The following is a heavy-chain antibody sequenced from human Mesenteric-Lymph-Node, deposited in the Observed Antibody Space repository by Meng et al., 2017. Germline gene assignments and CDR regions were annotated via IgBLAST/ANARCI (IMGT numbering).Heavy chain of an antibody. CDR2: IYHSGST. CDR3: ARASSATMGHHDY. Sequence: GSLRLSCTVSGYSISSGYYWGWIRQPPGKGLEWIGSIYHSGSTYYNPSLKSRVTISVDTSKNQFSLKLSSVTAADTAVYYCARASSATMGHHDYWGQGTLVTVSS. D-gene: IGHD5-24*01. J-gene: IGHJ4*02. CDR1: GYSISSGYY. V-gene: IGHV4-38-2*02.